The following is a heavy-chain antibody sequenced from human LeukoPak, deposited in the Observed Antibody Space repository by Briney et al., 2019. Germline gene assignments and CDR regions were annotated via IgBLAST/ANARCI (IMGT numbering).Heavy chain of an antibody. CDR2: INPNSGGT. J-gene: IGHJ4*02. CDR1: GYTFTGYY. Sequence: ASVKVSCKASGYTFTGYYMHWVRQAPGQGLEWMGWINPNSGGTNYAQKFQGRVTMTRDTSISTAYMELSRLRSDDTAVYYCARVRSCGYSYGRPIDYWGQGTLVTVSS. CDR3: ARVRSCGYSYGRPIDY. D-gene: IGHD5-18*01. V-gene: IGHV1-2*02.